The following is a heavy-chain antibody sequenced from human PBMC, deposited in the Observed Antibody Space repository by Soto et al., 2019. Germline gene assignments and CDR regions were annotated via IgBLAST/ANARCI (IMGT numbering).Heavy chain of an antibody. CDR3: AKTYRRLLGYCTNGVCLRSDAFDI. CDR2: ISYDGSNK. V-gene: IGHV3-30*18. J-gene: IGHJ3*02. CDR1: GFTFSSYG. Sequence: GGSLRLSCAASGFTFSSYGMHWVRQAPGKGLEWVAVISYDGSNKYYADSVKGRFTISRDNSKNTLYLQMNSLRAEDTAVYYCAKTYRRLLGYCTNGVCLRSDAFDIWGQWTMVTVSS. D-gene: IGHD2-8*01.